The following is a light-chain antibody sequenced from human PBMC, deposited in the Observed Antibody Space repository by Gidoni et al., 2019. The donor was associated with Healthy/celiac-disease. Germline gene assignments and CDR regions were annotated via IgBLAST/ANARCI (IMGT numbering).Light chain of an antibody. V-gene: IGKV3-11*01. CDR3: QQRSNWPYT. CDR2: DAS. CDR1: QSVSSY. Sequence: ELVLTQSPATLSSSPGERATRYCRASQSVSSYLAWYQQQPGQAPRLLIYDASNRATGIPARFSGSGSGTDFTLTISSLEPEDVAVYYCQQRSNWPYTFGQXTKLEIK. J-gene: IGKJ2*01.